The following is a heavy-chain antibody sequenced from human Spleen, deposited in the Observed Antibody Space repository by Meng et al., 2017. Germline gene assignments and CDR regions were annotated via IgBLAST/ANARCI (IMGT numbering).Heavy chain of an antibody. CDR1: GYTFASYG. Sequence: QVQLVQSGVEVKKPGASVKVSCKTSGYTFASYGVSWVRQAPGQGLECMGWISGFNGDTKYGQKFQGRVTMTTDTSTSTAYMELRSLRSDDTAVYYCARGVGAAAFWGQGTLVTVSS. D-gene: IGHD1-26*01. J-gene: IGHJ4*02. CDR2: ISGFNGDT. V-gene: IGHV1-18*01. CDR3: ARGVGAAAF.